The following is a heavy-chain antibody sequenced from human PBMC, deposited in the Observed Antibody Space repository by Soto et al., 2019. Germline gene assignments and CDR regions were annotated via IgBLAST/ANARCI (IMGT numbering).Heavy chain of an antibody. CDR3: ARDSRGIAAAGDAFDI. CDR1: GGTFSSYA. Sequence: SVRVSCKASGGTFSSYAISWVRQAPGQGLEWMGGIIPIFGTANYAQKFQGRVTITADKSTSTAYMELCSLRSEDTAVYYCARDSRGIAAAGDAFDIWGQGTMVTVSS. J-gene: IGHJ3*02. D-gene: IGHD6-13*01. CDR2: IIPIFGTA. V-gene: IGHV1-69*06.